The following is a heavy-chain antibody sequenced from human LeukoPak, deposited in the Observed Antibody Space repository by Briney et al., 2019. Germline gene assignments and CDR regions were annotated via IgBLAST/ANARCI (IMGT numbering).Heavy chain of an antibody. Sequence: GGSLRLSCAASGFTFSSYAMSWLRQAPGKGLEWVSAISGSGSGGSTYYADSVKGRFTISRDNSKNTLYLQMSSLRGEDTAVYYCAKRPSTSWYEDTFDIWGQGTMVTVSS. CDR2: ISGSGSGGST. D-gene: IGHD2-2*01. J-gene: IGHJ3*02. V-gene: IGHV3-23*01. CDR3: AKRPSTSWYEDTFDI. CDR1: GFTFSSYA.